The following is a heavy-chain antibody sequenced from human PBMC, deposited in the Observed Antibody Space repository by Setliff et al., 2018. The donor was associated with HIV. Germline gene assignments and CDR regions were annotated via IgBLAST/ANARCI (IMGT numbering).Heavy chain of an antibody. J-gene: IGHJ2*01. Sequence: SETLSLTCTVSGYSISSSSYYWDWIRQPPGKGLEWIGSIYYSGSTYYNPSLKSRVTISVDTSKNQFSLKLSSVTAADTAVYYCARDFRIGWAVQDYWYFDLWGRGTLVTLSS. CDR3: ARDFRIGWAVQDYWYFDL. D-gene: IGHD1-26*01. CDR2: IYYSGST. CDR1: GYSISSSSYY. V-gene: IGHV4-39*07.